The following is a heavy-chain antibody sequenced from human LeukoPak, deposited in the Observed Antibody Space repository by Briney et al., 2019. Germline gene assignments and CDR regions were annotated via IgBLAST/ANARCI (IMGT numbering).Heavy chain of an antibody. V-gene: IGHV4-34*01. CDR1: GGSFSGYY. J-gene: IGHJ4*02. CDR2: INHSGST. Sequence: SETLSLTCAVYGGSFSGYYRSWIRQPPGKGLEWIGEINHSGSTNYNPSLKSRVTISVDTSKNQFSLKLSSVTAADTAVYYCARGVQYQLPQENWGQGTLVTVSS. D-gene: IGHD2-2*01. CDR3: ARGVQYQLPQEN.